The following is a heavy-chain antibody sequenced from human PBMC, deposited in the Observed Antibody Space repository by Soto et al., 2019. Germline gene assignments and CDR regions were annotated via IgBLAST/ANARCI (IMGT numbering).Heavy chain of an antibody. CDR3: AKGAVLGYGEYYSDY. V-gene: IGHV3-53*01. CDR1: GFTVSSNY. D-gene: IGHD5-18*01. Sequence: PGGSLRLSCAASGFTVSSNYMSWVRQAPGKGLEWVSVIYSGGSTYYADSVKGRFTISRDNSKNTLYLQMNSLRAEDTAVYYCAKGAVLGYGEYYSDYWGRGTLVTVSS. CDR2: IYSGGST. J-gene: IGHJ4*01.